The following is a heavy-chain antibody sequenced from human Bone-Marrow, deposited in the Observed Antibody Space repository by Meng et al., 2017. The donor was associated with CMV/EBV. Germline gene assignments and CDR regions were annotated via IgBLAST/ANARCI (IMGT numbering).Heavy chain of an antibody. V-gene: IGHV3-53*01. D-gene: IGHD2-2*02. CDR3: ARESHCSSTSCYTPHYFDY. J-gene: IGHJ4*02. CDR2: IYSGGST. Sequence: GGSLRLSCAASGFTVSSNYMSWVRQAPGKGLEWVSVIYSGGSTYYADSVKGRFTISRDNSKNTLYLQMNSLRAEDTAGYYCARESHCSSTSCYTPHYFDYWGQGTLVTVSS. CDR1: GFTVSSNY.